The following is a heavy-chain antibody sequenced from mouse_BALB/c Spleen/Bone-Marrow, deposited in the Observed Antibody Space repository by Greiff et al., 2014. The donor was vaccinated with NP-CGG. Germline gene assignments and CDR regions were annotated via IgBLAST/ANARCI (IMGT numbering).Heavy chain of an antibody. J-gene: IGHJ1*01. V-gene: IGHV4-1*02. CDR3: ARLNYYGNLFV. CDR2: INPDSNTI. D-gene: IGHD1-1*01. Sequence: EVQVVESGGGLVQPGGSLKLSRAASGFDFSRYWMSWVRQAPGKGLEWIGEINPDSNTINYTPSLKDKFIISRDNAKNTPYLQMSKVRSEDTALYYCARLNYYGNLFVWGAGTTVTVSS. CDR1: GFDFSRYW.